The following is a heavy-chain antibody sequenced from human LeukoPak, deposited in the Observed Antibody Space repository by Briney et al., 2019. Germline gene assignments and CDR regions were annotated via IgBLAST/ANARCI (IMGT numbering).Heavy chain of an antibody. CDR2: ISSSSSYI. J-gene: IGHJ4*02. V-gene: IGHV3-21*01. CDR3: ARGIAVAGKGAFDY. Sequence: PGGSLRLPCAASGFTFSSYSMNWVRQAPGKGLEWVSSISSSSSYIYYADSVKGRFTISRDNAKNSLYLQMNSLRAEDTAVYYCARGIAVAGKGAFDYWGQGTLVTVFS. D-gene: IGHD6-19*01. CDR1: GFTFSSYS.